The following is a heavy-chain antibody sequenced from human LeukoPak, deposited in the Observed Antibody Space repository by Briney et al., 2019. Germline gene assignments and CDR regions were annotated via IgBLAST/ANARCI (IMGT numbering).Heavy chain of an antibody. CDR1: GGSISSGSYS. J-gene: IGHJ4*02. D-gene: IGHD3-16*02. CDR2: IYYSGST. CDR3: ARGRITFGGVIVPLDY. Sequence: SETLSLTCTVSGGSISSGSYSWSWIRQPPGKGLEWIGYIYYSGSTYYNPSLKSRVTISVDTSKNQFSLKLSSVTAADTAVYYCARGRITFGGVIVPLDYWGQGTLVTVSS. V-gene: IGHV4-30-4*07.